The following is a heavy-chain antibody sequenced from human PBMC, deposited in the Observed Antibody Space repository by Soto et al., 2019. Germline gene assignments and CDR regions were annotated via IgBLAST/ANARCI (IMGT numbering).Heavy chain of an antibody. D-gene: IGHD3-10*01. CDR2: IGTGGDT. Sequence: GGSLRLSCAASGFAFSSYVLHWVRRAPGKGPEWVSAIGTGGDTYYADSVKGRFTISRDNYKNMLYLQMNSLRAEDTAVYYCAKDRRITMVRGVLRAFDSWGQGNLVTVSS. CDR1: GFAFSSYV. CDR3: AKDRRITMVRGVLRAFDS. V-gene: IGHV3-23*01. J-gene: IGHJ4*01.